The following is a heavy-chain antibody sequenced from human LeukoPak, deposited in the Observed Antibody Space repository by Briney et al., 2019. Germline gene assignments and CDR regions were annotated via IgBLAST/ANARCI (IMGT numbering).Heavy chain of an antibody. CDR2: ISSDGSYK. CDR1: GFTFSSYA. CDR3: AKAGSIRFDY. V-gene: IGHV3-30*04. J-gene: IGHJ4*02. Sequence: GRSLRLSCAASGFTFSSYALHWVRQAPGKGLEWVAVISSDGSYKYYADSVKGRFTLSRDNSKNTLYLQMHSLRAEDTAVYYCAKAGSIRFDYWGQGILVTVSS. D-gene: IGHD1-26*01.